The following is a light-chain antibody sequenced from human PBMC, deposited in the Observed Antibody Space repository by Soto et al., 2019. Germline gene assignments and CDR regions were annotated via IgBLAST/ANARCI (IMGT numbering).Light chain of an antibody. CDR3: QQYNNWHLYT. J-gene: IGKJ2*01. Sequence: EIVMTQSPATLSVSPGERATLSCRASQSVNSNLAWYQQKPGQAPRLLIYGASTRATGIPARFSGSGSGTEFTLTISSLQSEDFAVYYCQQYNNWHLYTFGQGTKLEIK. CDR1: QSVNSN. CDR2: GAS. V-gene: IGKV3-15*01.